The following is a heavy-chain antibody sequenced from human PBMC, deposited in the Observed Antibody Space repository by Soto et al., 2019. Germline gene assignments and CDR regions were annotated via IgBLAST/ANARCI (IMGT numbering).Heavy chain of an antibody. Sequence: SETLSLTCTVSGGSISNYHWSWIRQPPGKGLEWIGYIYYTGSTNYNPSLKSRVTMSVDTSKHHFSLNLSSVTAADTAVYYCARIASPVATRPFDIWGQGTMVTVSS. CDR1: GGSISNYH. CDR3: ARIASPVATRPFDI. D-gene: IGHD5-12*01. J-gene: IGHJ3*02. CDR2: IYYTGST. V-gene: IGHV4-59*08.